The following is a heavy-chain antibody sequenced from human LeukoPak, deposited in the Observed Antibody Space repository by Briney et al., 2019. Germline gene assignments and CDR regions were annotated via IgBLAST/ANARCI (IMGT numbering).Heavy chain of an antibody. CDR2: ISSSGSTI. J-gene: IGHJ3*02. V-gene: IGHV3-48*03. CDR1: GFTFSSYE. D-gene: IGHD3-22*01. Sequence: GGSLRLSCAASGFTFSSYEMNWVRQAPGKGLEWVSYISSSGSTIYYADSVKGRFTISRDNAKNSLYLQMNSLRAEDTAVYYCARARMNYYDSSGYYGAFDIWGQGTMVTVSS. CDR3: ARARMNYYDSSGYYGAFDI.